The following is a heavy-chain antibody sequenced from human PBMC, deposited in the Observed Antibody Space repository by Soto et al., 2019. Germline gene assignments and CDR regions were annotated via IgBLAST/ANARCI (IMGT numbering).Heavy chain of an antibody. Sequence: GASVKVSCKASGGTFSSYAISWVRQAPGQGFEWMGGIIPIFGTANYAQKFQGRVTITADESTSTAYMELSSLRSEDTAVYYCARAPGIAVAGTPTDYWRQGTLVTVSS. V-gene: IGHV1-69*13. CDR2: IIPIFGTA. CDR3: ARAPGIAVAGTPTDY. CDR1: GGTFSSYA. J-gene: IGHJ4*02. D-gene: IGHD6-19*01.